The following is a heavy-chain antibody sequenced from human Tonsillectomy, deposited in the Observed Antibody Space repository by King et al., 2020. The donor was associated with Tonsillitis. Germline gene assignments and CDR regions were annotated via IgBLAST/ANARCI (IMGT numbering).Heavy chain of an antibody. CDR3: SKGPMDIVVVVAVNFDY. CDR1: GFTFSSYA. J-gene: IGHJ4*02. CDR2: ISGSGRST. Sequence: VQLVESGGGLVQPGGSLRLSCAASGFTFSSYAMSWVRQAPGRGLEWVSAISGSGRSTYYADSVKGRFTISRDNSKNTLYLQMNSLRAEDTAVYYCSKGPMDIVVVVAVNFDYWGQGTLVTVSS. V-gene: IGHV3-23*04. D-gene: IGHD2-15*01.